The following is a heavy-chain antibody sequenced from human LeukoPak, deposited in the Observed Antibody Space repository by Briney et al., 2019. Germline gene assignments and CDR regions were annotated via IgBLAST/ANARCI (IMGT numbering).Heavy chain of an antibody. V-gene: IGHV3-33*01. CDR2: IWYDGSNE. CDR3: AREISMFVNAFDL. D-gene: IGHD3-10*02. J-gene: IGHJ3*01. CDR1: GFSFSNSG. Sequence: PGGSLRLSCAASGFSFSNSGMHWVRQAPGKGVEWVAVIWYDGSNEYYADAVKGRFTISRDNSKNPVHLQMNSLRVEDTSVYYCAREISMFVNAFDLWGQGTLVTVTS.